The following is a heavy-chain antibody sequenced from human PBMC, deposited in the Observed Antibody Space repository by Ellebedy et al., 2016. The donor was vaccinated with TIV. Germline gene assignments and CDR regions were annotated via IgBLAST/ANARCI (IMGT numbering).Heavy chain of an antibody. D-gene: IGHD2-21*02. CDR1: GYTLTELS. V-gene: IGHV1-24*01. J-gene: IGHJ2*01. CDR3: ATGVGCGGDCYYWYFDL. Sequence: AASVKVSCKVSGYTLTELSMHWVRQAPGKGLEWMGGFDPEDGETIYAQKFQGRVTMTEDTSTDTAYMELSSLRSEDTAVYYCATGVGCGGDCYYWYFDLWGRGTLVTVSS. CDR2: FDPEDGET.